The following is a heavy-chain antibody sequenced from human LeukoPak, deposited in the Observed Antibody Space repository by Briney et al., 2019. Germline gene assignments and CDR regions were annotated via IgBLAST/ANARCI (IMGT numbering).Heavy chain of an antibody. Sequence: SETLSLTCTVSGGSFSSYYWSWIRQPPGKGLEWIGSIHYSGNTNYNPSLKSRVTVSVDTSKNQFSLRLYSVTATDTAVYYCARQGYISMYLDNWGLGALVTVSS. V-gene: IGHV4-59*08. CDR3: ARQGYISMYLDN. CDR1: GGSFSSYY. CDR2: IHYSGNT. J-gene: IGHJ4*02. D-gene: IGHD6-13*01.